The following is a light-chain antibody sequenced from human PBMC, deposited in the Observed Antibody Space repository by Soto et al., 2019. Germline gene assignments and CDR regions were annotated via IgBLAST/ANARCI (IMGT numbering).Light chain of an antibody. CDR3: RQYGSSGT. J-gene: IGKJ1*01. Sequence: EIVLTQSPGTLSLSPGERATLSCRASQSVGSSLACYQHNPGLAPTLLISDASSRATGVPDRFSGGGSGTVLTISISRLEPEDFAVYYCRQYGSSGTFGQGTKVDIK. CDR1: QSVGSS. V-gene: IGKV3-20*01. CDR2: DAS.